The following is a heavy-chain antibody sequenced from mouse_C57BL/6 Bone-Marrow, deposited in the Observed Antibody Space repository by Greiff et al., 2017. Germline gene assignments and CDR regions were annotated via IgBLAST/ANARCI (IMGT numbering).Heavy chain of an antibody. CDR2: IDPSDSYT. V-gene: IGHV1-69*01. J-gene: IGHJ4*01. D-gene: IGHD2-4*01. Sequence: QVQLQQPGAELVMPGASVKLSCKASGYTFTSYWMHWVKQRPGQGLEWIGEIDPSDSYTNYTQKFKGKSTLTVDKSSSTAYMQLSSLTSEDSAVYYCARRGIYYDYDDAMDYWGQGTSVTVSS. CDR3: ARRGIYYDYDDAMDY. CDR1: GYTFTSYW.